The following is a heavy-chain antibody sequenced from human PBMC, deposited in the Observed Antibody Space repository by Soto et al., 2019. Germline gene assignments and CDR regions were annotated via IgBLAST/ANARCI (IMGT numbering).Heavy chain of an antibody. V-gene: IGHV3-30*03. CDR2: ISYDGSNK. J-gene: IGHJ4*02. D-gene: IGHD3-22*01. Sequence: SLRLSCAASGSTFSSYGMHWVRQAPGKGLEWVAVISYDGSNKYYADSVKGRFTISRDNSKNSLYLQMNSLRAEDTAVYYCARLRTVVITDYNYFDYWGQGTLVTVSS. CDR1: GSTFSSYG. CDR3: ARLRTVVITDYNYFDY.